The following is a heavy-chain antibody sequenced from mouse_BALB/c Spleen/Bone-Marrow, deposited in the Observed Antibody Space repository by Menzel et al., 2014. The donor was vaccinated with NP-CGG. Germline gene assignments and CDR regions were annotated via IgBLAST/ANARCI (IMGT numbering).Heavy chain of an antibody. V-gene: IGHV5-17*02. CDR3: ARSGSSSGYFDY. D-gene: IGHD1-1*01. Sequence: EVQVVESGGGLVQPGGSRKLSCAASGFTFSSFAMHWVRQAPEKGLEWVAYISSGSGTIYYADTVMGRFTISRDNPKNTLFLQMTSLRSEDTAMYYCARSGSSSGYFDYWGQGTTLTVSS. J-gene: IGHJ2*01. CDR2: ISSGSGTI. CDR1: GFTFSSFA.